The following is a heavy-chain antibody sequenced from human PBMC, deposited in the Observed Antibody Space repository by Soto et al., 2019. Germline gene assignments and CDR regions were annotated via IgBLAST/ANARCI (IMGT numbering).Heavy chain of an antibody. D-gene: IGHD2-15*01. CDR2: ITGSGSAT. J-gene: IGHJ4*02. V-gene: IGHV3-23*01. Sequence: EVQLLESGGGLVQPGGSLRLSCAASGFTFSNYAMNWVRQAPGKGLEWVSTITGSGSATAYTDSVRGLFTISRDNSKNILSLHMNSPRAEHTAVYYCVKAPRGSCSGAPCFCLDYWGQGTLVTVSS. CDR3: VKAPRGSCSGAPCFCLDY. CDR1: GFTFSNYA.